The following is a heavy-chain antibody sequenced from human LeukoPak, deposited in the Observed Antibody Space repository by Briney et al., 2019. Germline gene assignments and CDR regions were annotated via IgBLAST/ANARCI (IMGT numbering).Heavy chain of an antibody. CDR1: GFTVSSNY. V-gene: IGHV3-66*01. Sequence: GGSLRLSCAASGFTVSSNYMSWVRQAPGKGLEWVSVIYSGGRTYYADSVKGRFTISRDNSKNTLYLQMNRPRAEDTAVYYCARAGPSSSWHQFDYWGQGTLVTVSS. J-gene: IGHJ4*02. CDR3: ARAGPSSSWHQFDY. CDR2: IYSGGRT. D-gene: IGHD6-13*01.